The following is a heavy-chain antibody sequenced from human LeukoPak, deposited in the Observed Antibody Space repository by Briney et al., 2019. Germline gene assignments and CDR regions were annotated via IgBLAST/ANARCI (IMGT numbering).Heavy chain of an antibody. CDR2: IDLSGGST. D-gene: IGHD3-22*01. CDR1: GYTFTSYY. CDR3: ARVGVVEARTLGY. V-gene: IGHV1-46*01. J-gene: IGHJ4*02. Sequence: GASVKVSCKASGYTFTSYYMHWVRQAPGQGLEWMGIIDLSGGSTSYAQKFQGRVTMTRDMSTSTVYMELSSLRSEDTAVYYCARVGVVEARTLGYWGQGTLVTVSS.